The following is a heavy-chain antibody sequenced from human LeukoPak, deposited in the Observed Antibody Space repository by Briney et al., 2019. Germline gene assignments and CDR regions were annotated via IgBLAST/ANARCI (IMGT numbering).Heavy chain of an antibody. D-gene: IGHD7-27*01. CDR1: GFTFSSYS. CDR2: ISSSGSYI. Sequence: GGSLRLSCAASGFTFSSYSMNWVRQAPGKGLEWVSSISSSGSYIYYADSVKGRFTISRDNAKNSLYLQMNSLRAEDTAVYYCARGLGIFAFDIWGQGTMVTVSS. V-gene: IGHV3-21*01. J-gene: IGHJ3*02. CDR3: ARGLGIFAFDI.